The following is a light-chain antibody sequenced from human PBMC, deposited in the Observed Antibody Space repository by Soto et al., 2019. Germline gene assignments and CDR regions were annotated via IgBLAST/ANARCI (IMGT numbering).Light chain of an antibody. J-gene: IGKJ1*01. V-gene: IGKV1-5*03. CDR3: QQYNSYPWT. CDR1: QSISSR. CDR2: KAS. Sequence: DIQMTQSPSTLSASVGDRATITCRASQSISSRLAWYQQKPGKAPKLLIYKASSLESGVPSRFSGSGSGTEFTLTISSLQPDDFANYYCQQYNSYPWTFGQGTKVEIK.